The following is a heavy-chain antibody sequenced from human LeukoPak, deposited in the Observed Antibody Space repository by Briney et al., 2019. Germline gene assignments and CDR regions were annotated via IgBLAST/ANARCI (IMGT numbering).Heavy chain of an antibody. CDR3: AREWRQQLVSFDY. CDR2: ISSSSSTI. V-gene: IGHV3-48*04. CDR1: GFTFSSNS. J-gene: IGHJ4*02. D-gene: IGHD6-13*01. Sequence: GGSLRLSCAASGFTFSSNSMNWVRQAPGKGLEWVSYISSSSSTIYYADSVKGRFTISRDNAKNSLYLQMNSLRSDDTAVYYCAREWRQQLVSFDYWGQGTLVTVSS.